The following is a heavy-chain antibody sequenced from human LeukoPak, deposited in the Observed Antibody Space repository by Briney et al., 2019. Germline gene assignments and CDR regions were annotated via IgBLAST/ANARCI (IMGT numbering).Heavy chain of an antibody. D-gene: IGHD3-22*01. V-gene: IGHV3-30*02. CDR3: ARGVDYYDSSGATYYFDY. Sequence: PGGSLRLSCAASGFTFSSYGMHWVRQAPGKGLEWVAFIRYDGSNKYYADSVKGRFTISRDNSKNTLYLQMNSLRAEDTAVYYCARGVDYYDSSGATYYFDYWGQGTLVTVSS. CDR1: GFTFSSYG. CDR2: IRYDGSNK. J-gene: IGHJ4*02.